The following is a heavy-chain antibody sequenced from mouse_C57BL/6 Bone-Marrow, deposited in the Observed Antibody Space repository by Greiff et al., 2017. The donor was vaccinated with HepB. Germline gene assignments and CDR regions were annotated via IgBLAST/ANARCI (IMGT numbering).Heavy chain of an antibody. CDR1: GYTFTSYG. CDR2: IYPRSGNT. V-gene: IGHV1-81*01. J-gene: IGHJ4*01. Sequence: QVQLQQSGAELARPGASVKLSCKASGYTFTSYGISWVKQRTGQGLEWIGEIYPRSGNTYYNEKFKGKATLTADKSSSTAYMELRSLTSEDSAVYFCAREYYGSSSYAMDYWGQGTSVTVSS. D-gene: IGHD1-1*01. CDR3: AREYYGSSSYAMDY.